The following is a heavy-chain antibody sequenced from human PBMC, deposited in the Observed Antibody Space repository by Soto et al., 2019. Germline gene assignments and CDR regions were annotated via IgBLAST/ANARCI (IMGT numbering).Heavy chain of an antibody. CDR2: IYHSGST. Sequence: SETLSLTCAVSGGYISSSNWWSWVRQPPGKGLEWIGEIYHSGSTNYNPSLKSRVTISVDKSKNQFSLKLSSVTAADTAVYYCARYSSSLNWFDPWGQGTPVTVSS. D-gene: IGHD6-6*01. CDR3: ARYSSSLNWFDP. V-gene: IGHV4-4*02. CDR1: GGYISSSNW. J-gene: IGHJ5*02.